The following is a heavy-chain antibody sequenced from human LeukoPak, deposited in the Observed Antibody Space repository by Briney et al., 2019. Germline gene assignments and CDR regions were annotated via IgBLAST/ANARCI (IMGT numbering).Heavy chain of an antibody. CDR1: GFTFSSYD. Sequence: PGGSLRLSCAASGFTFSSYDMHWVRQATGKGLEWASGIGTAGDIYYSGSVKGRFTISRENAKNSLYLQMKSLRAGDTAVYYCARDRGRYYMDVWGKGTTVTISS. J-gene: IGHJ6*03. D-gene: IGHD6-25*01. CDR2: IGTAGDI. V-gene: IGHV3-13*01. CDR3: ARDRGRYYMDV.